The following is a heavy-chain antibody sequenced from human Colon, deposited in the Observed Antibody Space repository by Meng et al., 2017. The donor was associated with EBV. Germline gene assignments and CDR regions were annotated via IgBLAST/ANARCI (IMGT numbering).Heavy chain of an antibody. CDR1: GGSVSSGGYY. CDR3: ARVSSGWDYFDY. Sequence: QWHLQELRPRLCQPSQTLSLTCTVSGGSVSSGGYYWTWIRQHPGKGLEWFGHIYYSGSTFYNPSLKRRVIISIDTSKNQFSLNLRSVTAADTAVYYCARVSSGWDYFDYWGQGTLVTVSS. D-gene: IGHD6-19*01. CDR2: IYYSGST. V-gene: IGHV4-31*03. J-gene: IGHJ4*02.